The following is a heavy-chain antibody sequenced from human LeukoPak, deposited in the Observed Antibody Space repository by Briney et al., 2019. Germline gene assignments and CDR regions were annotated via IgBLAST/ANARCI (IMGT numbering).Heavy chain of an antibody. Sequence: GGSLRLSCAASGFTFSSYAMSWVRQAPGKGLEWVSAISGSGGSTYYADSVKGRFTISRDNSKNTLYLQMNSLRAEDTAVYYCASARDQTGTWETGPWGDWGQGTLVAVSS. CDR1: GFTFSSYA. J-gene: IGHJ4*02. CDR2: ISGSGGST. V-gene: IGHV3-23*01. D-gene: IGHD6-13*01. CDR3: ASARDQTGTWETGPWGD.